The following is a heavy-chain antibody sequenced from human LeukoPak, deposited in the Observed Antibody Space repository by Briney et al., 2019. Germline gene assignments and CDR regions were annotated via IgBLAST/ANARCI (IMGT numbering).Heavy chain of an antibody. CDR1: GGSISNYY. CDR3: TRPMNASSSDY. D-gene: IGHD6-6*01. V-gene: IGHV4-59*08. J-gene: IGHJ4*02. Sequence: PSETLSLTCTVSGGSISNYYRSWLWQPPGKGLEWIAFIYYSGSTTYNPSLKSRVTISVDTSKNQFSLKLSSVTAADTAVYYCTRPMNASSSDYWGQRSLVTVSS. CDR2: IYYSGST.